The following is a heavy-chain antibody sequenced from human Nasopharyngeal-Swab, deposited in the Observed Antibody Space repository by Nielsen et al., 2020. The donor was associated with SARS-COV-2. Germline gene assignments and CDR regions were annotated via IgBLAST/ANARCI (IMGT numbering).Heavy chain of an antibody. CDR2: ICGSGCST. D-gene: IGHD3-22*01. V-gene: IGHV3-23*01. J-gene: IGHJ6*02. CDR1: GFTFSSYA. CDR3: AKDSYDSSGYSYYYGMDV. Sequence: GGSLRLSCSASGFTFSSYAMSWVRPAPGKGLEWVSAICGSGCSTYYADSVKGRFTISRDNSKNTLYLQMNSLRAEDTAVYYCAKDSYDSSGYSYYYGMDVWGQGTTVTVSS.